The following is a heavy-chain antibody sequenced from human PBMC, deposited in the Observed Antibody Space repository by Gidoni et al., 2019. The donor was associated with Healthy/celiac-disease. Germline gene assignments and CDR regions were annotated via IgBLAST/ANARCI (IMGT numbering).Heavy chain of an antibody. J-gene: IGHJ4*02. CDR1: GGSISSSEYY. Sequence: QLQLQESGPGLVKPSETLSLTCTVSGGSISSSEYYWGWVRQPPGKGLEWIGTIYYRGDTYYNPSLKSRVTISVDMSRNQFSLWLTSVTAADTAMYYCARDVRYSSSWSHFDYWGQGILVTVSS. D-gene: IGHD6-13*01. V-gene: IGHV4-39*07. CDR2: IYYRGDT. CDR3: ARDVRYSSSWSHFDY.